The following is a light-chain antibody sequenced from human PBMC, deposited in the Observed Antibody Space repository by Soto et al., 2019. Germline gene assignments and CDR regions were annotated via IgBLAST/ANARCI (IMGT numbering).Light chain of an antibody. Sequence: QSALTQPPSASGSPGQSVTISCTGTSSDVGGYNYVSWYQQHPGKAPKLMIYEVSKRPPGVPDRFSGSKSGNTASLTVSGLQAEDEADYYCSSYAGSNNRYVFGTGTQLTVL. CDR1: SSDVGGYNY. CDR3: SSYAGSNNRYV. CDR2: EVS. J-gene: IGLJ1*01. V-gene: IGLV2-8*01.